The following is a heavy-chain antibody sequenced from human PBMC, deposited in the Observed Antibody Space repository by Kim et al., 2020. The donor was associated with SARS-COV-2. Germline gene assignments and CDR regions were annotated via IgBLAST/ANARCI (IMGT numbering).Heavy chain of an antibody. D-gene: IGHD3-10*02. V-gene: IGHV3-21*01. CDR2: INHSGSYI. Sequence: GGSLRLSCAASGFTFSSYCMNWVRQAPGKGLEWVASINHSGSYIYYADSVKGRFTISRDNAKNSLYLQMNSLRAEDTAVYYCARARIYYVLCGYYYPYY. CDR3: ARARIYYVLCGYYYPYY. J-gene: IGHJ6*03. CDR1: GFTFSSYC.